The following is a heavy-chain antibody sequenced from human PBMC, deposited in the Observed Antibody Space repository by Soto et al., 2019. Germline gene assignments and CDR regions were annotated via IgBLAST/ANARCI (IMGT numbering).Heavy chain of an antibody. CDR2: IHRDDGTV. V-gene: IGHV3-48*01. D-gene: IGHD2-15*01. CDR3: ARTLMCSAGNCSLS. Sequence: GGSLRLSCAASGFTFSSYSMNWVRQAPGKGLEWISYIHRDDGTVYYADSVKGRFTISRDNAKNSLFLQMTSLRAEDTAVYYCARTLMCSAGNCSLSWGRGTLVT. J-gene: IGHJ2*01. CDR1: GFTFSSYS.